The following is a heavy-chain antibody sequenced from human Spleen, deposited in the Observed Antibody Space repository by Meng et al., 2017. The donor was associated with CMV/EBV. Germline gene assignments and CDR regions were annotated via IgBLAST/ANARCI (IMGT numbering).Heavy chain of an antibody. CDR2: MYSGGST. CDR3: ARGRSPDY. CDR1: GFTFSSYW. V-gene: IGHV3-66*02. Sequence: GESLKISCAASGFTFSSYWMHWVRQAPGKGLEWVSIMYSGGSTFYADSVKGRFTISRDKSENTLFLQMNSLRADDTAVYYCARGRSPDYWGQGTLVTVSS. J-gene: IGHJ4*02.